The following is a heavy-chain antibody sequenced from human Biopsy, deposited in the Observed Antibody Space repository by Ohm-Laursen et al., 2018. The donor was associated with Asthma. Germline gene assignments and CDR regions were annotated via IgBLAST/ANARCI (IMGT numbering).Heavy chain of an antibody. CDR1: GFSFGSFG. Sequence: RSLRLSCTASGFSFGSFGMHWVRQVPGKGPEWVALISFDGRYEYYADSVKGRFTISRDNPMKRLYLQMGSLTAEDTAVYYCASRGGDFWSGYYMDYWGQGTLVTVSS. CDR3: ASRGGDFWSGYYMDY. J-gene: IGHJ4*02. D-gene: IGHD3-3*01. CDR2: ISFDGRYE. V-gene: IGHV3-30*03.